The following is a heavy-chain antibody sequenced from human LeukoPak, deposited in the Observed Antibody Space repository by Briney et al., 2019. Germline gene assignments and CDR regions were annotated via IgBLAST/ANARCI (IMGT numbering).Heavy chain of an antibody. D-gene: IGHD1-14*01. V-gene: IGHV3-7*01. CDR1: GFTFSRYW. Sequence: GGSLRLFCAASGFTFSRYWMSWVRQAPGTGLEWVANIKQDGSEKYYVDSVKGRFTISRDNAKNSLYLQMNSLRVEDTAVYYCARNTGYCWGQGTLVIVSS. J-gene: IGHJ4*02. CDR2: IKQDGSEK. CDR3: ARNTGYC.